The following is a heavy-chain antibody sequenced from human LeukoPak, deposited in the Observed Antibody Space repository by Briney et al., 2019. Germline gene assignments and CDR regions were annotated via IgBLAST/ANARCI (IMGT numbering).Heavy chain of an antibody. CDR3: ARDRTGAVAGTDAFDI. V-gene: IGHV1-69*13. CDR2: IIPIFGTP. J-gene: IGHJ3*02. Sequence: ASVKVSCKASGGTFSSYAITWVRQAPGQGLEWMGGIIPIFGTPNYAQKFQGRVTITADESTNTAYMELSSLRSEDTAVYYCARDRTGAVAGTDAFDIWGQGTMVTVSS. CDR1: GGTFSSYA. D-gene: IGHD6-19*01.